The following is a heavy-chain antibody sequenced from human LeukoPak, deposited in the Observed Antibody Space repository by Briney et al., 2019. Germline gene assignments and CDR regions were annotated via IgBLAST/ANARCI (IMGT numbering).Heavy chain of an antibody. D-gene: IGHD3-9*01. CDR2: IDYSGGSS. J-gene: IGHJ4*02. CDR3: ARDGGRYFDWLPLDY. CDR1: VITFSSYG. V-gene: IGHV3-23*01. Sequence: GGSLRLSCAASVITFSSYGMNWVRQAPGKGLEWVSSIDYSGGSSYYADSVKGRFTISRDNSKNTLYLQMNSLRAEDTAVYYCARDGGRYFDWLPLDYWGQGTLVTVSS.